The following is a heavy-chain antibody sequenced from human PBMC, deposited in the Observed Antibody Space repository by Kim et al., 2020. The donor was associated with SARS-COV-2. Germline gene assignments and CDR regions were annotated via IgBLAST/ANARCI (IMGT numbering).Heavy chain of an antibody. D-gene: IGHD1-26*01. CDR3: ARGLGVGATNADY. V-gene: IGHV3-23*01. CDR1: GFTFSNYA. CDR2: VGAGHST. J-gene: IGHJ4*02. Sequence: GGSLRLFCAASGFTFSNYAMSWVRQAPGKGLEWVSAVGAGHSTYYADSVKGRFTISRDNSKNTLSLQMDSLRVEDTAVFYCARGLGVGATNADYWGQGTL.